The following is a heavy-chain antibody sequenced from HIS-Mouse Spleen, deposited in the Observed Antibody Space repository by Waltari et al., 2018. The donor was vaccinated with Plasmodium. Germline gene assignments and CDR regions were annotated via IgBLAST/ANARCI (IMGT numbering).Heavy chain of an antibody. CDR3: ARAYYDFWSGYRFDY. V-gene: IGHV4-34*01. CDR2: INHSGST. J-gene: IGHJ4*02. CDR1: AGSFSGHY. Sequence: QVQLQQWGAGLLKPSETLSLTCAVYAGSFSGHYWGWIRQPQGKGLEWIGEINHSGSTNYNPSLKRRVTISVDTSKNQFSLKLSSVTAADTAVYYCARAYYDFWSGYRFDYWGQGTLVTVSS. D-gene: IGHD3-3*01.